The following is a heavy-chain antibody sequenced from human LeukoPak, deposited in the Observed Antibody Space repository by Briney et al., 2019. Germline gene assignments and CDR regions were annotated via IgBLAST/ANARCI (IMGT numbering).Heavy chain of an antibody. D-gene: IGHD3-10*01. CDR2: ITGGGDT. CDR3: ARGSTPGNGYYFDY. J-gene: IGHJ4*02. Sequence: PGRSLRLSCAASGFTFVNSAMGWVRQAPGKGLEWVSSITGGGDTYYADSVRGRFTISRDNSRNTLYLQMNSLRAEDTDVYYCARGSTPGNGYYFDYWGQGTLVTVSS. V-gene: IGHV3-23*01. CDR1: GFTFVNSA.